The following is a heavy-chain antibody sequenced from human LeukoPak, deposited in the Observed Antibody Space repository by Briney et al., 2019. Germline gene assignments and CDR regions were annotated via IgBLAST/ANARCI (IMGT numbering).Heavy chain of an antibody. D-gene: IGHD1-1*01. J-gene: IGHJ4*02. V-gene: IGHV4-34*01. CDR2: INHSGST. Sequence: SETLSLTCAVYGGSFSGYYWSWIRQPPGKGLGWIGEINHSGSTNYNPSLKSRITISIDTSKNQFSLKLSSVTAADTAVYYCARGRTTGDYWGQGTLVTVSS. CDR3: ARGRTTGDY. CDR1: GGSFSGYY.